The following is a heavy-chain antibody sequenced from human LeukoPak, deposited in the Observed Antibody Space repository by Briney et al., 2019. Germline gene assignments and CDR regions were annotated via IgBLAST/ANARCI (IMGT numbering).Heavy chain of an antibody. V-gene: IGHV1-2*02. Sequence: ASVKVSCKASGYTFTGYYMHWVRQAPGQGLERMGWINANSGGTNYAQKFQGRVTMTRDTSISTAYMELSRLISDDTAVYYCAREPYRTAFDIWGQGTMVTVSS. CDR3: AREPYRTAFDI. CDR1: GYTFTGYY. CDR2: INANSGGT. J-gene: IGHJ3*02. D-gene: IGHD1-14*01.